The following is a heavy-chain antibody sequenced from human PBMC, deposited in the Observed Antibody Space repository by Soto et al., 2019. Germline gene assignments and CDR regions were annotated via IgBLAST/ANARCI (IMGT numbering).Heavy chain of an antibody. V-gene: IGHV1-69*09. Sequence: QVQLVQSGAEVKKPGSSVKVSCKASGGTFGTNAISWVRQAPGQGLEWMGNIIPLFGVTTYAQKFQGRVTITADTPTSTAYMELRSLSSEDTAFYIWARDTGTPALDSWGQGTPVSVPS. J-gene: IGHJ4*02. CDR2: IIPLFGVT. CDR3: ARDTGTPALDS. CDR1: GGTFGTNA. D-gene: IGHD1-1*01.